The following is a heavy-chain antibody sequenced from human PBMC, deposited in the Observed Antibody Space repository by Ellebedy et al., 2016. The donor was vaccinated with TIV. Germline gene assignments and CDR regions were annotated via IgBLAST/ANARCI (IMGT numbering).Heavy chain of an antibody. J-gene: IGHJ5*02. D-gene: IGHD3-22*01. CDR2: IKQDGSEK. CDR1: GFTFSNYW. CDR3: AKTYYYDSSGWDWFDP. Sequence: GESLKIPCAASGFTFSNYWMSWVRQAPGKGLEWVANIKQDGSEKYYVDSVKGRFTISRDNSKNTLYLQMNSLRAEDTAVYYCAKTYYYDSSGWDWFDPWGQGTLVTVSS. V-gene: IGHV3-7*03.